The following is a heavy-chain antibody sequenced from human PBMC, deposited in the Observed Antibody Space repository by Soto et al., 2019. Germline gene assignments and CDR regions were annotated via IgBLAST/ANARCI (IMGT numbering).Heavy chain of an antibody. CDR2: IIPIFGTA. CDR3: ARDLAAAAPGYSSGWPKVGYWYFDL. V-gene: IGHV1-69*13. CDR1: GGTFSSYA. Sequence: ASVKVSCKASGGTFSSYAISWVRQAPGQGLEWMGGIIPIFGTANYAQKFQGRVTITADESTSTAYMELSSLRSEDTAVYYCARDLAAAAPGYSSGWPKVGYWYFDLWGRGTLVTVSS. D-gene: IGHD6-19*01. J-gene: IGHJ2*01.